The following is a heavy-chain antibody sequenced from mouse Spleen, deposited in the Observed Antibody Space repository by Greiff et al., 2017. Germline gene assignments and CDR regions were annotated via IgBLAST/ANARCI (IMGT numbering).Heavy chain of an antibody. V-gene: IGHV1-26*01. CDR3: ARNYGSRTWFAY. Sequence: VQLKQSGPELVKPGASVKISCKASGYTFTDYYMNWVKQSHGKSLEWIGDINPNNGGTSYNQKFKGKATLTVDKSSSTAYMELRSLTSEDSAVYYCARNYGSRTWFAYWGQGTLVTVSA. D-gene: IGHD1-1*01. CDR1: GYTFTDYY. CDR2: INPNNGGT. J-gene: IGHJ3*01.